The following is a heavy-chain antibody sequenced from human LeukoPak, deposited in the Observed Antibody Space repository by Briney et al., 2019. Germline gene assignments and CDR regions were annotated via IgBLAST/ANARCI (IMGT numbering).Heavy chain of an antibody. CDR1: GGSISSYY. D-gene: IGHD3-10*01. V-gene: IGHV4-59*01. J-gene: IGHJ5*02. CDR3: ARDLGHYGSGSFDP. CDR2: IYSSGST. Sequence: PSETLSLTCTVSGGSISSYYWTWIRQPPGKGLEWTGYIYSSGSTNYNPSLKSRVTMSVDTSKNQFSLKLSSVTAADTAVYYCARDLGHYGSGSFDPWGQGTLVTVSS.